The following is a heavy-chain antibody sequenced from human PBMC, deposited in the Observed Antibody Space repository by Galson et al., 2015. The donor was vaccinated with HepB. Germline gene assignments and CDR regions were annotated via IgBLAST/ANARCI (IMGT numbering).Heavy chain of an antibody. CDR3: AKIITFMTDYYDSSGYYSH. CDR2: ISWNSGSI. CDR1: GRIFSSGIAFNSYA. D-gene: IGHD3-22*01. J-gene: IGHJ4*02. Sequence: SLRLSCAASGRIFSSGIAFNSYAIHWVRQGPGKGLEWVSGISWNSGSIGYADSVKGRFTISRDNAKSSLYLQMNSLGAEDTALYFCAKIITFMTDYYDSSGYYSHWGQGTLVTVSS. V-gene: IGHV3-9*01.